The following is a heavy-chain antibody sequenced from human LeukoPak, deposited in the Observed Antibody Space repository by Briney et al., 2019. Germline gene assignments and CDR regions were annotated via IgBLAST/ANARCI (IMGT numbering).Heavy chain of an antibody. Sequence: PGGSPRLSCAASGFTFSSYAMSWVRQAPGKGLEWVSAISGSGGSTYYADSVKGRFTISRDNSKNTLYLQMNSLRAEDTAVYYCAKDDYGDLDYFDYWGQGTLVTVSS. J-gene: IGHJ4*02. CDR1: GFTFSSYA. CDR2: ISGSGGST. V-gene: IGHV3-23*01. D-gene: IGHD4-17*01. CDR3: AKDDYGDLDYFDY.